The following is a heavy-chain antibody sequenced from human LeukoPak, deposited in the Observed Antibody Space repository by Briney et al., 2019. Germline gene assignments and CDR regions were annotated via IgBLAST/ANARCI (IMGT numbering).Heavy chain of an antibody. CDR3: ARSESPSVAVTVGFDY. CDR1: GGSFSGYY. Sequence: SETLSLTCAVYGGSFSGYYWSWIRQPPGKGLEWIGEINHSGSTNYNPSLKSRVTISVDTSKNQFSLKLSSVTAADTAVYYFARSESPSVAVTVGFDYWGQGTLVTVSS. CDR2: INHSGST. D-gene: IGHD6-19*01. J-gene: IGHJ4*02. V-gene: IGHV4-34*01.